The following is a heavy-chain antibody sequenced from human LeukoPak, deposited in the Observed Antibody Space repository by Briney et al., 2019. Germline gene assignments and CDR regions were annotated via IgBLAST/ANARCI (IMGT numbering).Heavy chain of an antibody. Sequence: GGSLRLSCAASGFTFSSYWMSWVRQAPGKGLEWVANIKQDGSEKYYVDSVKGRFTISRDNAKNSLYLQMNSLRAEDTAVYYCAIVVATISFAYWGQGTLVTVSS. V-gene: IGHV3-7*01. CDR3: AIVVATISFAY. CDR2: IKQDGSEK. J-gene: IGHJ4*02. D-gene: IGHD5-12*01. CDR1: GFTFSSYW.